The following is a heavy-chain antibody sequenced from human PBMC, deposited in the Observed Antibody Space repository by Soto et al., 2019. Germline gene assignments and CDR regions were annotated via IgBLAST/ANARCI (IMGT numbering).Heavy chain of an antibody. CDR3: ARDKSYDSSGYFFPGDAFDI. CDR1: GYTFTSYY. Sequence: ASVKVSCKASGYTFTSYYMHWVRQAPGQGLEWMGIINPSGGSTSYAQKFQGRVTMTRDTSTSTVYMELSSLRSEDTAVYYCARDKSYDSSGYFFPGDAFDIWGQGTMVTVSS. J-gene: IGHJ3*02. D-gene: IGHD3-22*01. CDR2: INPSGGST. V-gene: IGHV1-46*01.